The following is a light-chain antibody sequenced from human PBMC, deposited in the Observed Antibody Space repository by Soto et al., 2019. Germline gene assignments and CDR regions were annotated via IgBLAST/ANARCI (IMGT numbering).Light chain of an antibody. V-gene: IGKV3-11*01. CDR1: QSIDTY. CDR3: QQRYNWPLT. CDR2: DAS. J-gene: IGKJ4*01. Sequence: EIVLTQSPATLSSSPGERATLSCRASQSIDTYLAWYQQKPGQAPRLLIYDASDRATGIPARFSGSGSGTAFTLTISGLEPEDFALYYCQQRYNWPLTFGVETKVDIE.